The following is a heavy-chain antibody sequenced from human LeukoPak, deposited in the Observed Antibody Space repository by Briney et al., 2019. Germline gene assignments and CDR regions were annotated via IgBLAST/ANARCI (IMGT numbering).Heavy chain of an antibody. D-gene: IGHD6-13*01. V-gene: IGHV3-30*02. CDR1: GFTFSSYG. CDR2: IRYDGINK. CDR3: VAYSSTWYSIDY. J-gene: IGHJ4*02. Sequence: GGSLRLSCAASGFTFSSYGMHWVRQAPGKGLEWVAFIRYDGINKYYADSVKGRFTISRDNSRNTLYLQMNSLRAEDTAVYYCVAYSSTWYSIDYWGRGTLVTVSS.